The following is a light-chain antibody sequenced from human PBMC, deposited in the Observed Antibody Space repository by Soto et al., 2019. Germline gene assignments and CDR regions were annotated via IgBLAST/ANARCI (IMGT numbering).Light chain of an antibody. V-gene: IGKV3-15*01. CDR1: QSISSN. Sequence: EIVLTQSPATLSLSPGESATLSCRASQSISSNLAWYQQKPGQAPRLLIYRASTRVTGIPARFSGSGSGTEFTLTISSLQSEDFAVYFCQQYNNWPGFGQGTKVDIK. J-gene: IGKJ1*01. CDR3: QQYNNWPG. CDR2: RAS.